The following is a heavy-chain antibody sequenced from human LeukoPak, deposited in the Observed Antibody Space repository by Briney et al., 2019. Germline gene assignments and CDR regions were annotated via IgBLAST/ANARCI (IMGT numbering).Heavy chain of an antibody. CDR1: GFTFSTYA. CDR3: ARGYTYGYDQ. V-gene: IGHV3-64*01. CDR2: INYDGGRT. D-gene: IGHD5-18*01. Sequence: GGSLRLSCATSGFTFSTYAMHWVRQAPGKGLEYVSAINYDGGRTFYANSVKGRFSISRDNSKNTLYLQMGSLRAEDMALYYCARGYTYGYDQWGQGTLVTASS. J-gene: IGHJ5*02.